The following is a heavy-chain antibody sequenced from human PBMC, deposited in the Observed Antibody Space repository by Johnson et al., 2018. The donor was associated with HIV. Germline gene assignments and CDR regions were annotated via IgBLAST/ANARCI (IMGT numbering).Heavy chain of an antibody. D-gene: IGHD3-10*01. V-gene: IGHV3-66*03. CDR3: ARVLRGQPRSPFDI. CDR1: GFTVSSNY. CDR2: IYSGGST. Sequence: VQLVESGGGLIQPGGSLRLSCAASGFTVSSNYMSWVRQAPGKGLAWVSVIYSGGSTYYADSVKGRFTISRDNSKNRLYLQMNSLRAEDTAVYYCARVLRGQPRSPFDIWGQGTMVTVSS. J-gene: IGHJ3*02.